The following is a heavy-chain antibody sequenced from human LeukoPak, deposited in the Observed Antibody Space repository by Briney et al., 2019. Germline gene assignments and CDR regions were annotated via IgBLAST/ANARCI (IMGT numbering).Heavy chain of an antibody. CDR3: ARAKVGMAVAGSNWFGP. Sequence: SETLSLTCTVSGGSVSSGSYYWSWIRQPPGKGLEWIGYIYYSGSTNYNPSLKSRVTISVDTSKNQFSLKLSSVTAADTAVYYCARAKVGMAVAGSNWFGPWGQGTQVTVSS. J-gene: IGHJ5*02. D-gene: IGHD6-19*01. CDR1: GGSVSSGSYY. V-gene: IGHV4-61*01. CDR2: IYYSGST.